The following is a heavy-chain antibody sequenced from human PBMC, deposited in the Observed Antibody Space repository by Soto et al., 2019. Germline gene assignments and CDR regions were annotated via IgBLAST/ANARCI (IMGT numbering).Heavy chain of an antibody. Sequence: PSETLSLTCTVPGGSISSGGYYWSWIRQHPGKGLEWIGYIYYSGSTYYNPSLKSRVTISVDTSKNQFSLKLSSVTAADTAVYYCARDRRYYDSSGYSSFDYWGQGTLVTVSS. CDR3: ARDRRYYDSSGYSSFDY. CDR2: IYYSGST. D-gene: IGHD3-22*01. V-gene: IGHV4-31*03. J-gene: IGHJ4*02. CDR1: GGSISSGGYY.